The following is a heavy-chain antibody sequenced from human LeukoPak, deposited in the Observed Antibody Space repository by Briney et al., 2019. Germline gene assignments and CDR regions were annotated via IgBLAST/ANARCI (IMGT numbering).Heavy chain of an antibody. CDR2: IYYSGST. Sequence: AETLSLTCTVSGGSVSSGSYYWSWIRQPPGKGLEWIGYIYYSGSTNYNPSLKSRVTISVDTSKNQFSLKLSSVTAADTAVYYCARVCMGAARPYNWFDPWGQGTLVTVSS. CDR1: GGSVSSGSYY. J-gene: IGHJ5*02. V-gene: IGHV4-61*01. CDR3: ARVCMGAARPYNWFDP. D-gene: IGHD6-6*01.